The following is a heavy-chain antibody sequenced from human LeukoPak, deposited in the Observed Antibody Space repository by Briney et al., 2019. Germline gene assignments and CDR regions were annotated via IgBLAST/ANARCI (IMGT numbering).Heavy chain of an antibody. CDR2: IYNSGNT. J-gene: IGHJ4*02. D-gene: IGHD5-24*01. CDR1: GGSISSYY. V-gene: IGHV4-59*01. Sequence: TETLSLTCSVSGGSISSYYWSWIRQSPENGLEWIGYIYNSGNTNYNLFLKSRVTISADTSKNQFSLKLTSVTAADTAVYYCARYRGTYGYYFDYWGQGKLVIVSS. CDR3: ARYRGTYGYYFDY.